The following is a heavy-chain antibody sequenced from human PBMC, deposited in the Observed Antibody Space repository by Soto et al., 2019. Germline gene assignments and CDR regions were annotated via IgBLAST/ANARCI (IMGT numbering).Heavy chain of an antibody. D-gene: IGHD1-7*01. Sequence: QVQLVQSGAEVKKPGASVKVSCKASGYTFTSYYMHWVRQAPGQGLEWMGIINPSGGSTSYAQKFQGRVTMTRDTSTSTVYMELSSLRSEDTAVYYCARVAGGYNWNYYFDYWGQGTLVTVSS. CDR3: ARVAGGYNWNYYFDY. J-gene: IGHJ4*02. CDR1: GYTFTSYY. V-gene: IGHV1-46*01. CDR2: INPSGGST.